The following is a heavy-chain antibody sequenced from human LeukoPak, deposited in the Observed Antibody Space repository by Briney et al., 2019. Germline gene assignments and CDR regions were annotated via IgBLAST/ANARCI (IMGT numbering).Heavy chain of an antibody. J-gene: IGHJ4*02. Sequence: GGSLRLSCAASGFTVSSNYMSWVRQSPGKGLEWVLVIYSGGSTYYADSVKGRFTISRDNSKNTLYLQMNSLRAEDTAVYYCARGLVEMATLDYWGQGTLVTVSS. CDR1: GFTVSSNY. D-gene: IGHD5-24*01. CDR3: ARGLVEMATLDY. V-gene: IGHV3-66*02. CDR2: IYSGGST.